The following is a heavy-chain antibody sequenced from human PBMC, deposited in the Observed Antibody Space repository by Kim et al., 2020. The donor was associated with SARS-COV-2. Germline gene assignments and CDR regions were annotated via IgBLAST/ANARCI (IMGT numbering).Heavy chain of an antibody. V-gene: IGHV3-30*04. CDR2: ISYDGSNK. CDR1: GFTFSSYA. CDR3: ARAVGYYDSSHFDY. J-gene: IGHJ4*02. D-gene: IGHD3-22*01. Sequence: GGSLRLSCAASGFTFSSYAMHWVRQAPGKGLEWVAVISYDGSNKYYADSVKGRFTISRDNSKNTLYLQMNSLRAEDTAVYYCARAVGYYDSSHFDYWGQGTLVTVS.